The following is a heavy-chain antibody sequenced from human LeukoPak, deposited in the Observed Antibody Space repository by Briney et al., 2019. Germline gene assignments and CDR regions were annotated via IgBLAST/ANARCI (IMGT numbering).Heavy chain of an antibody. Sequence: GGPLRLSCAASGLSVSNSYISWVRQAPGKGLEWVSVIYSGGTTYYADSVKGRFAISRDNAKNSLYLQMNSLRAEDTAVYYCARGVETDYWGQGTLVTVSS. V-gene: IGHV3-66*01. CDR3: ARGVETDY. CDR2: IYSGGTT. D-gene: IGHD4-23*01. CDR1: GLSVSNSY. J-gene: IGHJ4*02.